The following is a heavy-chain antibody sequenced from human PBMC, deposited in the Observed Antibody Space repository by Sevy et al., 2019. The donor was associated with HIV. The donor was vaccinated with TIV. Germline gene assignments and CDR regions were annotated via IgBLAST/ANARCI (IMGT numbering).Heavy chain of an antibody. Sequence: GGYLRLSCAASGFTFSNYAMNWVRQAPGKGLEWVSAISGSGGNTYYADSVKGRFTISRDNSKNTLYLQMNSLRAEDTAVYYCAKDLFVVIVPAAMGFDSWGQGTLVTVSS. CDR1: GFTFSNYA. J-gene: IGHJ4*02. CDR2: ISGSGGNT. CDR3: AKDLFVVIVPAAMGFDS. V-gene: IGHV3-23*01. D-gene: IGHD2-2*01.